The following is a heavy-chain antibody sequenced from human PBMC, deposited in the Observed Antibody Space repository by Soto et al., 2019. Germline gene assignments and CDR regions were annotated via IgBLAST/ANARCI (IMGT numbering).Heavy chain of an antibody. V-gene: IGHV4-61*01. D-gene: IGHD3-22*01. CDR1: GGSVSSGSYY. J-gene: IGHJ4*02. Sequence: QVQLQESGPGLVKPSETLSLTCTVSGGSVSSGSYYWSWIRQPPGKGLEWIGYIYYSGSTNYNPSLKSRVTISVDTSKNQFSLKLSSVTAADTAVYYCARDYYDSSGYIDYWGQGTLVTVSS. CDR2: IYYSGST. CDR3: ARDYYDSSGYIDY.